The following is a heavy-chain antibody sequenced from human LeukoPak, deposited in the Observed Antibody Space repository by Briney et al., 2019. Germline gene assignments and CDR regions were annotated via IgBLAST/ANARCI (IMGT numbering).Heavy chain of an antibody. CDR1: GGSISSSNW. Sequence: SETLSLTCAVSGGSISSSNWWSWVRQPPGKGLEWIGEIYHSGSTNYNPSLKSRVTISVDKSKNQFSLKLSSVTAADTAVYYCATRYGDYGYYYYYMDVWGKGTTVTVSS. CDR3: ATRYGDYGYYYYYMDV. J-gene: IGHJ6*03. CDR2: IYHSGST. D-gene: IGHD4-17*01. V-gene: IGHV4-4*02.